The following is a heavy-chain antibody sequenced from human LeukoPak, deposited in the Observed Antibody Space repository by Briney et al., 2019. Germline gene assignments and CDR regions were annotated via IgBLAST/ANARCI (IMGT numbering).Heavy chain of an antibody. J-gene: IGHJ4*02. CDR2: IWYDGSNK. Sequence: GGSLRLSCAASGFTFTSYGMHWVRQAPGKGLEWVALIWYDGSNKYYADSVKGRFTISRDNSKNTLYLQMNSLRAEDTAVYYCAGEPCGGDCYNDYWGQGTLVTVSS. V-gene: IGHV3-33*01. D-gene: IGHD2-21*02. CDR3: AGEPCGGDCYNDY. CDR1: GFTFTSYG.